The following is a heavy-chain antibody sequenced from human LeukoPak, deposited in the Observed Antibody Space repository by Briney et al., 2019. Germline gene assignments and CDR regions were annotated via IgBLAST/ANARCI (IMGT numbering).Heavy chain of an antibody. CDR1: GYSFTNYW. V-gene: IGHV5-51*01. CDR2: IYPGDSDT. D-gene: IGHD4-17*01. CDR3: ARGDYGDYRIFYTLFDF. J-gene: IGHJ4*02. Sequence: GESLKISCKGSGYSFTNYWIGWVRQMPGKGLEWMGIIYPGDSDTRYSPSFQGQVTISADRSISTAYLQWSSLKASDTAMYYCARGDYGDYRIFYTLFDFWGQGTLVTVSS.